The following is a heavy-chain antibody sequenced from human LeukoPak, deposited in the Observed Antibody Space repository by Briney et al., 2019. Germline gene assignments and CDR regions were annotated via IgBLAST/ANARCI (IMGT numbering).Heavy chain of an antibody. Sequence: SETLSLTCTISGGSISSYYWSWIRQPPGKGLERIGYSHYSGNINYNPSLKSRVTISVDTSKNQFSLTLRSVAAADTAVYYCARSASSNSRSAFDIWGQGTMVTVSS. J-gene: IGHJ3*02. CDR3: ARSASSNSRSAFDI. CDR2: SHYSGNI. D-gene: IGHD6-6*01. CDR1: GGSISSYY. V-gene: IGHV4-59*01.